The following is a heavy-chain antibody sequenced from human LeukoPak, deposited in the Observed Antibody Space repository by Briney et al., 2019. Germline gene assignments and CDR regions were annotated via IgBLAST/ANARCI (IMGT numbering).Heavy chain of an antibody. D-gene: IGHD2-21*02. CDR3: AKGRTSCGGDCYSSYRLFDY. Sequence: PGGSLRLSCAASGFTFNNYAMSWVRQAPGKGLEWVSAISSSSGNTYYADSVKGRFTISRDNSRDTLYLQVNSLRAEDTAVYYCAKGRTSCGGDCYSSYRLFDYWGRGTLVTVSS. V-gene: IGHV3-23*01. J-gene: IGHJ4*02. CDR1: GFTFNNYA. CDR2: ISSSSGNT.